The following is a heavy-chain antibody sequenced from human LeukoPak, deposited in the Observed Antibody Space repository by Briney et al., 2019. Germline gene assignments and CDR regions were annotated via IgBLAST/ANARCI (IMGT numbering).Heavy chain of an antibody. CDR3: TTGDYGSGSYEN. CDR2: IKSKTDGGTT. CDR1: GGSFSGYY. J-gene: IGHJ4*02. Sequence: ETLSLTCAVYGGSFSGYYWSWIRQPPGKGLEWVGRIKSKTDGGTTDYAAPVKGRFTISRDDSKNTLYLQMNSLKTEDTAVYYCTTGDYGSGSYENWGQGTLVTVSS. D-gene: IGHD3-10*01. V-gene: IGHV3-15*01.